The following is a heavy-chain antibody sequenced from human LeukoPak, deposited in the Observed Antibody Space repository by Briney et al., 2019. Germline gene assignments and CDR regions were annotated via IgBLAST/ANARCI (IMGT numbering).Heavy chain of an antibody. D-gene: IGHD6-19*01. V-gene: IGHV3-66*02. CDR1: GGSISSYY. CDR2: IYSSGTT. Sequence: PSETLSLTCTVSGGSISSYYWSWVRQAPGKGLEWVSVIYSSGTTYYADSVKGRFTISRDNSKNTLYLQMNALRAEDTAVYYCAGGITVANNWFDPWGQGTLVTVSS. CDR3: AGGITVANNWFDP. J-gene: IGHJ5*02.